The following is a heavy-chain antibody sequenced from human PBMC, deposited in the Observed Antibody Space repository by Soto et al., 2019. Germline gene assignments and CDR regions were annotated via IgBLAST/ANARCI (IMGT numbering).Heavy chain of an antibody. CDR2: IFPNVGTA. D-gene: IGHD6-19*01. J-gene: IGHJ4*02. CDR1: GGSFSTNE. Sequence: GASVKVSCKASGGSFSTNEIDWVRQAPGQGLEWMGRIFPNVGTADYAQKFQGRLTIIADESTTTVYMDLSRLTSADTAVYFCARARYSSRWGTFDSWGQGTQVPVSS. V-gene: IGHV1-69*13. CDR3: ARARYSSRWGTFDS.